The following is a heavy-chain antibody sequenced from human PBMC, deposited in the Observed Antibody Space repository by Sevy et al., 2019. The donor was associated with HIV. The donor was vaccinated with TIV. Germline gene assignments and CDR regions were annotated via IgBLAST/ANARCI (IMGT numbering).Heavy chain of an antibody. Sequence: ASVKVSCKVSGYTLTELSMHWVRQAPGKGLEWMGGFDPEEGETIYAQKFQGRVTMTEDTSTDTAYMELSSLRSEDTAVYYCATGGFATYYDILTGDRKQDYGLDVWGQGTTVTVSS. CDR2: FDPEEGET. CDR1: GYTLTELS. CDR3: ATGGFATYYDILTGDRKQDYGLDV. J-gene: IGHJ6*02. D-gene: IGHD3-9*01. V-gene: IGHV1-24*01.